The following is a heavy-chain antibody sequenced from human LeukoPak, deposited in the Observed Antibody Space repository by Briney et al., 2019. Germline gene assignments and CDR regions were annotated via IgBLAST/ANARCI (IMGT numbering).Heavy chain of an antibody. V-gene: IGHV3-33*01. CDR3: ARDWKTNSFDY. CDR1: EFTFTTYG. Sequence: GRSLRLSCAASEFTFTTYGMHWVRQAPGKGLEWVAFIYYDGSNIYYADYVKGRFTISRDISKNTLYLQMDSLRAEDTAIYYCARDWKTNSFDYWGQGTLATVSS. D-gene: IGHD1-1*01. J-gene: IGHJ4*02. CDR2: IYYDGSNI.